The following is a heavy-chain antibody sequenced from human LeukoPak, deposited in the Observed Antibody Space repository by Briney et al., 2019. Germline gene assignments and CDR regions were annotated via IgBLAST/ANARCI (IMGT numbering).Heavy chain of an antibody. Sequence: GGSLRLSCAASGFTFSSYSMNWVRQAPGRGLEWVSAISGIGGSTYYADSVKGRFTSSRDNSKNTLYLQRSSLRAEDTAVYYCAKGGAVSSKSITMVRGTRRYYYYMDVWGKGTTVIISS. V-gene: IGHV3-23*01. CDR3: AKGGAVSSKSITMVRGTRRYYYYMDV. D-gene: IGHD3-10*01. J-gene: IGHJ6*03. CDR1: GFTFSSYS. CDR2: ISGIGGST.